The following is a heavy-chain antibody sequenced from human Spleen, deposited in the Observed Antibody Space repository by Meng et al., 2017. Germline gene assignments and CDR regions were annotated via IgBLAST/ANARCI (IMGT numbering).Heavy chain of an antibody. J-gene: IGHJ4*02. D-gene: IGHD6-13*01. Sequence: QVQLVQSGAEVKKPGDSVKVSCKPSGYTFPDYYIHWVRRAPGQGLEWMGRINPKSGDTHYAQKFQARVTMTGDPSISTAYMELSGLRSDDTAMYYCARDEDISAAGKLFGDYWGQGTLVTVSS. CDR2: INPKSGDT. CDR3: ARDEDISAAGKLFGDY. CDR1: GYTFPDYY. V-gene: IGHV1-2*06.